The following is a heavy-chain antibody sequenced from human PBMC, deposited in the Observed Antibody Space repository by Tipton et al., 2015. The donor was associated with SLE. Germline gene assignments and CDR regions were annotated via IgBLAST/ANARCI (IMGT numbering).Heavy chain of an antibody. Sequence: GLVKPSETLSLTCTVSGGSISSHYWSWIRQPPGKGLEWIGYIYTSGSTNYNPSLKSRVTISVDTSKNQFSLKLSSVTAADTAVYYCARDRGYSYGRFDPWGQGTLVTVFS. CDR2: IYTSGST. D-gene: IGHD5-18*01. J-gene: IGHJ5*02. CDR1: GGSISSHY. V-gene: IGHV4-4*09. CDR3: ARDRGYSYGRFDP.